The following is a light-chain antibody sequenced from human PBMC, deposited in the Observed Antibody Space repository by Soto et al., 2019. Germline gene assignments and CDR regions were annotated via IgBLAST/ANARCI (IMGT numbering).Light chain of an antibody. V-gene: IGKV3-20*01. CDR1: QILMSNF. CDR3: QQYGTSRLYS. Sequence: EIVLTQSPGTLPLSPGERATLSCRASQILMSNFLAWYQQNPGQAPRLLIYGASSRAAGIPDRFSGSGSGTDVTLTSSRLEPEDFAVYYCQQYGTSRLYSLGQGTKLESK. J-gene: IGKJ2*03. CDR2: GAS.